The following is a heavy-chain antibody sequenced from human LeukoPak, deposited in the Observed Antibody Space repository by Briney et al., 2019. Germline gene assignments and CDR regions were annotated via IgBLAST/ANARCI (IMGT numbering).Heavy chain of an antibody. Sequence: GASVKVSCKASGYTFTGYYMHWVRQAPGQGLEWMGWINPNSGGTNYAQKFQGRVTMTRDTSISTAYMELSRLRSDDTAVYYCARDFGTTYYDHMAYWGQGTLVTVSS. D-gene: IGHD3-22*01. CDR2: INPNSGGT. CDR1: GYTFTGYY. CDR3: ARDFGTTYYDHMAY. V-gene: IGHV1-2*02. J-gene: IGHJ4*02.